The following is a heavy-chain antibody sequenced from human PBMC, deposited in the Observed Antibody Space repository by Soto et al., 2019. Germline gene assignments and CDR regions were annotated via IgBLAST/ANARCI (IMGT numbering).Heavy chain of an antibody. CDR3: ARVYGDCFDY. CDR2: IYYSGST. CDR1: GSPISSYY. V-gene: IGHV4-59*01. Sequence: SETLSLTYTVSGSPISSYYWIWIRQPPGKGLEWIGYIYYSGSTNYNPSLKSRVTISVDTSKNQFSLKLSSVTAADTAVYYCARVYGDCFDYWGQGTLVTV. J-gene: IGHJ4*02. D-gene: IGHD4-17*01.